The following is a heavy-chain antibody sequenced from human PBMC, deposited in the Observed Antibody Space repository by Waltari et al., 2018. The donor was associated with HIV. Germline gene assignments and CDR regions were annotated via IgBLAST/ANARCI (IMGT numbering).Heavy chain of an antibody. D-gene: IGHD3-10*01. V-gene: IGHV3-11*01. CDR1: GFTFSDYY. J-gene: IGHJ4*02. CDR3: ARCDAGYFYGSAYDY. CDR2: ISRSGTTI. Sequence: QVQLVESGGGLVKPGGSLRLSCAASGFTFSDYYMSWIRQAPGKGLEWVSYISRSGTTIYYADSVKGRFTISRDNAKDSLYLQMNNLRAEDTAVYYCARCDAGYFYGSAYDYWGQGILVTVSS.